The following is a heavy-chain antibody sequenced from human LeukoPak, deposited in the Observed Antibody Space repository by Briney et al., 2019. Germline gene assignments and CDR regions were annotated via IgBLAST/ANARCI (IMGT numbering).Heavy chain of an antibody. D-gene: IGHD6-13*01. CDR3: AKEKGKIAAAGTSSFDY. CDR1: GFTFSSYG. CDR2: ISGSGGST. Sequence: GGSLRLSCAASGFTFSSYGMSWVRQAPGKGLEWVSAISGSGGSTYYADSVKGRFTISRDNSKNTLYLQMSSLRAEDTAVYYCAKEKGKIAAAGTSSFDYWGQGTLVTVSS. V-gene: IGHV3-23*01. J-gene: IGHJ4*02.